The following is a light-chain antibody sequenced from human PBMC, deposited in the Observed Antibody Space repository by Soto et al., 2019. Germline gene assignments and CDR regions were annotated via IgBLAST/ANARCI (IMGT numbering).Light chain of an antibody. CDR1: QSVSSN. J-gene: IGKJ3*01. Sequence: EIVMTQSPATLSVSPGERATLSCRASQSVSSNLAWYQQKPGQAPRLLIYGASARATGIPARFSGSGSGTAFTLTISSLQSEDFAVYYCQQYNTWPPIFTFGPGPKVDIK. CDR2: GAS. CDR3: QQYNTWPPIFT. V-gene: IGKV3-15*01.